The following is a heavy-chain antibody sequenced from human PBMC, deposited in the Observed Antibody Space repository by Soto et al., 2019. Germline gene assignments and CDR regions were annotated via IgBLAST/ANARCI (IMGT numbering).Heavy chain of an antibody. J-gene: IGHJ4*02. CDR3: ARATGYSYGYHF. D-gene: IGHD5-18*01. Sequence: SETLSLTCTVSGGSISSYYWSWIRQPPGKGLEWIGYIYYSGSTNYNPSLKSRVTISVDTSKNQFSLKLSSVTAADTAVYYCARATGYSYGYHFWGQGTPVPVSS. CDR1: GGSISSYY. V-gene: IGHV4-59*01. CDR2: IYYSGST.